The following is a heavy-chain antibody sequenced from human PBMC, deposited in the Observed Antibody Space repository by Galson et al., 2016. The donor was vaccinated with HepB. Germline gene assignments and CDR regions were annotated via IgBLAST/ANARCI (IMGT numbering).Heavy chain of an antibody. V-gene: IGHV1-18*04. CDR3: ARDVAARPTYYYYMDV. CDR2: ISTLNGKT. Sequence: SVKVSCKASGYIFDSYGISWVRQAPGQGLEWMGWISTLNGKTNYPQKLQGRVTMTTDTSTTTAYMELRSLRSDDTAVYYCARDVAARPTYYYYMDVWGEGTPVTVSS. D-gene: IGHD6-6*01. CDR1: GYIFDSYG. J-gene: IGHJ6*03.